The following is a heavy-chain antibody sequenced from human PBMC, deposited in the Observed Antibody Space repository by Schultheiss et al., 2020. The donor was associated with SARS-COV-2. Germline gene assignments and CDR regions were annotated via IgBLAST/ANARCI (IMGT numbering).Heavy chain of an antibody. D-gene: IGHD3-10*01. J-gene: IGHJ6*02. CDR1: GFTFSDYA. V-gene: IGHV3-23*01. CDR2: ISGTGGST. CDR3: ARERTYFLMDV. Sequence: GGSLRLSCAASGFTFSDYAMNWVRQAPGKGLDWVSLISGTGGSTYHADSVKGRFTISRDNSKNSLYLQLNSLRAEDTAVYYCARERTYFLMDVWGQGTTVTVSS.